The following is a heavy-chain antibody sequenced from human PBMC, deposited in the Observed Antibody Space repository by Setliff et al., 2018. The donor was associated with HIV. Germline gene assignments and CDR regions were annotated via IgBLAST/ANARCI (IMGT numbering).Heavy chain of an antibody. CDR2: IAPSSGGI. Sequence: ASVKVSCKASGYTFTSYILHWVRQAAGQGLEWVGRIAPSSGGIHYAQKFQDRVTMTRDTSTSTVYMELSSLRSEDTAVYYCARGDYGDYRVPYFFDYWGQGTLVTVSS. J-gene: IGHJ4*02. D-gene: IGHD4-17*01. V-gene: IGHV1-46*01. CDR1: GYTFTSYI. CDR3: ARGDYGDYRVPYFFDY.